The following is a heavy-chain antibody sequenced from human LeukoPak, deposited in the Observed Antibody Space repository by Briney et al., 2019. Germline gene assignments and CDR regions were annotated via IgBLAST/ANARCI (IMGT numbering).Heavy chain of an antibody. V-gene: IGHV4-34*01. Sequence: SETLSLTCSFQGESSNTSYWTWIRQPPGKGLEWIGDISHTGRVNFNPSLKSRVSISVDMSRHEFSLRVTSVTAADTAVYYCAGARSLTVRLFDYWSQGTLVTVSS. CDR3: AGARSLTVRLFDY. CDR1: GESSNTSY. CDR2: ISHTGRV. J-gene: IGHJ4*02. D-gene: IGHD6-6*01.